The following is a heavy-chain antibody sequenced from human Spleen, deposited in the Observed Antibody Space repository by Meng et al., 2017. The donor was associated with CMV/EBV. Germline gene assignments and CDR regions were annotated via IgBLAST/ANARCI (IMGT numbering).Heavy chain of an antibody. D-gene: IGHD3-10*01. Sequence: CKVSGYTFTDYYMHWVRQAPGKGLEWMGLIDPEDGETMYAEKFQGRVAITADTSTDTAYMELSSLRSEDTAVYYCATGDTMLRGTDYWGQGTLVTVSS. CDR2: IDPEDGET. CDR3: ATGDTMLRGTDY. V-gene: IGHV1-69-2*01. J-gene: IGHJ4*02. CDR1: GYTFTDYY.